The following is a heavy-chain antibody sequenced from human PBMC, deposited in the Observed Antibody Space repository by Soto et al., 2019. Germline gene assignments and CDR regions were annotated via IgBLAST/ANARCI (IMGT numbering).Heavy chain of an antibody. CDR2: INHRGST. Sequence: QVQLQRWGAGLLKPSETLSLTCAVYGGSFSTHYWGWIRQPPGKGLEWIGEINHRGSTKYNPSLESRVTISVDTSKNQFSLKLTSVTAADTAIYYCARVDDYWGQGTLVTVSS. J-gene: IGHJ4*02. V-gene: IGHV4-34*01. CDR3: ARVDDY. CDR1: GGSFSTHY.